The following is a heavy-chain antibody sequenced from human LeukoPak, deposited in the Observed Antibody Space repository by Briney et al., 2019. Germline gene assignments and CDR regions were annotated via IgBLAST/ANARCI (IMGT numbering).Heavy chain of an antibody. V-gene: IGHV4-59*08. Sequence: SETLSLTCTVSGGSISSYYWSWIRQPPGKGLEWIGYIYYSGSTNYNPSLKSRVTISVDTSKNQFSLKLSSVTAADTAVYYCARRSLYDSSAFDYWGQGTLVTVSS. J-gene: IGHJ4*02. CDR3: ARRSLYDSSAFDY. CDR1: GGSISSYY. CDR2: IYYSGST. D-gene: IGHD3-22*01.